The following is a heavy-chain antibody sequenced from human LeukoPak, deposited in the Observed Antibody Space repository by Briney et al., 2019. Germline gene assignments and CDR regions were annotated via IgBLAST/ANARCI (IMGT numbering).Heavy chain of an antibody. D-gene: IGHD3-3*01. CDR1: GYTFTGYY. CDR3: ARDGLYYDFWSGYSPISYYYYYMGV. J-gene: IGHJ6*03. Sequence: ASVKVSCKASGYTFTGYYMHWVRQAPGQGLEWMGWINPNSGGTNYAQKFQGRVTMTRDTSISTAYMELSRLRSDDTAVYYCARDGLYYDFWSGYSPISYYYYYMGVWGKGTTVTVSS. CDR2: INPNSGGT. V-gene: IGHV1-2*02.